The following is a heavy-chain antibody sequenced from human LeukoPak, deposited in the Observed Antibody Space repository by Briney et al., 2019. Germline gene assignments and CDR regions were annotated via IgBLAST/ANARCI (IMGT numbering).Heavy chain of an antibody. CDR2: IYTSGRT. J-gene: IGHJ6*03. CDR1: GGSITSYY. CDR3: ARDRSGVIRGVDYYYYMDV. D-gene: IGHD1-26*01. Sequence: SETLSLTCTVSGGSITSYYWSWIRQPAGHGLEWIGRIYTSGRTTYNPSLKTRVTMSVHTSKNQFSLKLSSLTAADTAVYYCARDRSGVIRGVDYYYYMDVWGKGTTVTISS. V-gene: IGHV4-4*07.